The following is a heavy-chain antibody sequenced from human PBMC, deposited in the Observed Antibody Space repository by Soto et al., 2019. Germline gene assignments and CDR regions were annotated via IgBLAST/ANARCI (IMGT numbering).Heavy chain of an antibody. D-gene: IGHD6-13*01. CDR2: ISYDGSNK. V-gene: IGHV3-30*18. J-gene: IGHJ6*02. CDR1: GFTFSSYG. Sequence: GALSLSCAASGFTFSSYGMHLVRQAPGKGLEWVAVISYDGSNKYYADSVKGRFTISRDNSKNTLYLQMNSLRAEDTAVYYCAKDTRTSSWYVYYYYGMDVWGQGTTVTVSS. CDR3: AKDTRTSSWYVYYYYGMDV.